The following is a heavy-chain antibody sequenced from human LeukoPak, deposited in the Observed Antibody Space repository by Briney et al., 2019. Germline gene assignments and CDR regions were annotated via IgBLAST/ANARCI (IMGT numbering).Heavy chain of an antibody. CDR2: IIPIFGTA. D-gene: IGHD3-10*01. Sequence: GASVKVSCKASGYTFTSYGISWVRQAPGQGLEWMGGIIPIFGTANYAQKFQGRVTITADESTSTAYMELSSLRSEDTAVYYCARDDYYADYWGQGTLVTVSS. CDR1: GYTFTSYG. CDR3: ARDDYYADY. J-gene: IGHJ4*02. V-gene: IGHV1-69*13.